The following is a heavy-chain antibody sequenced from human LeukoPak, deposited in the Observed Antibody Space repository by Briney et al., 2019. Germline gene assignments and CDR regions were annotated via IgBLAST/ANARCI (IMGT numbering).Heavy chain of an antibody. Sequence: ASVKVSCKASGYTFTSYYMHWVRQAPGQGLEWMGIINPSGGSTSYAQKFQGRVTMTRDTSTSTVYMELSSLRSEDTAVYHCARVGSSGQLLDAFDIWGQGTMVTVSS. CDR1: GYTFTSYY. J-gene: IGHJ3*02. CDR2: INPSGGST. V-gene: IGHV1-46*01. CDR3: ARVGSSGQLLDAFDI. D-gene: IGHD3-22*01.